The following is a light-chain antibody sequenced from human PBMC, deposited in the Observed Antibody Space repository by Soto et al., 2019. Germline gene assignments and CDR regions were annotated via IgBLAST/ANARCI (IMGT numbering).Light chain of an antibody. CDR3: QQFKSYPIT. CDR1: QGITSA. J-gene: IGKJ5*01. V-gene: IGKV1-13*02. Sequence: AIQLTQSPSSLSASVGDRVTITCRASQGITSALSWYQQKPGKAPKLLIHDASSLESGVPSRFGGSGFGTDFTLTISSLQPEDFATYYCQQFKSYPITFGQGTRLEIK. CDR2: DAS.